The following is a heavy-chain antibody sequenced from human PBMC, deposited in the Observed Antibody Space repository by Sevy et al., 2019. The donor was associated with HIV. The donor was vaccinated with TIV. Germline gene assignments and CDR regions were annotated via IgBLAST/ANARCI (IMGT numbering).Heavy chain of an antibody. J-gene: IGHJ4*02. Sequence: GGSLRLSCAASGFTVSSNYMSWIRQAPGKGLEWVSVIYSGGSTYYADSVKGRFTISRDNSKNTLYLQMNSLRAEDTAVYYCAIGRDGSEFDYWGQRTLVTVSS. CDR2: IYSGGST. CDR1: GFTVSSNY. V-gene: IGHV3-53*01. CDR3: AIGRDGSEFDY. D-gene: IGHD5-12*01.